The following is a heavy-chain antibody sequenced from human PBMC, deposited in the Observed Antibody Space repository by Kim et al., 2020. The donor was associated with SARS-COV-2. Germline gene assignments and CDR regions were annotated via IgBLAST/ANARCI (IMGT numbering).Heavy chain of an antibody. CDR1: GGSISTYY. V-gene: IGHV4-4*07. CDR3: ARGGGWFDP. D-gene: IGHD2-15*01. J-gene: IGHJ5*02. Sequence: SETLSLTCTVSGGSISTYYWTWIRQPAGKGLEWIGRIYASGTTNYNPSLRSRVTMSVDTSTNQFSLKLSAVTAADTAVYYCARGGGWFDPWGQGTLVTVSS. CDR2: IYASGTT.